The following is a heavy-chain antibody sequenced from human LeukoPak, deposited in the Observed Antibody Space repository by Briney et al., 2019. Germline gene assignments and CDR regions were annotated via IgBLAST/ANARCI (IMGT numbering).Heavy chain of an antibody. D-gene: IGHD6-13*01. J-gene: IGHJ4*02. Sequence: TGGSLRLSCAASGFTFSSYSMNWVRQAPGKGLEWVSSISSSSSYIYYADSVKGRFTISRDNAKNSLYLQMNSLRAEDTAVYYCARDMQQLVELFDYWGQGTLVTVSS. V-gene: IGHV3-21*01. CDR2: ISSSSSYI. CDR3: ARDMQQLVELFDY. CDR1: GFTFSSYS.